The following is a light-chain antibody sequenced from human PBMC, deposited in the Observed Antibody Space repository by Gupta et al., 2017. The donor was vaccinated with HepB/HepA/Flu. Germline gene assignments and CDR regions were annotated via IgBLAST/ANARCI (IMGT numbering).Light chain of an antibody. CDR2: EVN. CDR1: NNDVGNYDL. CDR3: CSYARSRIVF. J-gene: IGLJ2*01. Sequence: QSALTQPASVSGSPGQSITISCTGTNNDVGNYDLISWYQQYPDKAPKLLIYEVNKRPSGVSHRFSGSKSGNTASLTISGLQPEDEADFYCCSYARSRIVFFGGGTKVTVL. V-gene: IGLV2-23*02.